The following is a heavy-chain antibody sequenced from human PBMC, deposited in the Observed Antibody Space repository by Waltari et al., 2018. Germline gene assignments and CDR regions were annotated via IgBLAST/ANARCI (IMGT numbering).Heavy chain of an antibody. CDR3: AKGRYSSSTSCYRGLFDY. V-gene: IGHV3-30*18. CDR1: GFTFSSYG. J-gene: IGHJ4*02. D-gene: IGHD2-2*01. CDR2: IWYDGSNK. Sequence: QVQLVESGGGVVQPGRSLRLSCAASGFTFSSYGMHWVRQAPGKGLEWVAVIWYDGSNKYYADSVKGRFTISRDNSKNTLYLQMNSLRAEDTAMYYCAKGRYSSSTSCYRGLFDYWGQGTLVTVSS.